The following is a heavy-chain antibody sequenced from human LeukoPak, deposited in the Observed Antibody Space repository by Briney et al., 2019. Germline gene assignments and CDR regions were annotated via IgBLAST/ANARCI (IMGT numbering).Heavy chain of an antibody. J-gene: IGHJ4*02. CDR2: IYYSGNA. CDR3: ARAGYDSSGYSTYYFDY. V-gene: IGHV4-31*03. CDR1: GGSIRSGGYY. D-gene: IGHD3-22*01. Sequence: SETLSLTCIVSGGSIRSGGYYWSWIRQHPGKGLEWIGYIYYSGNAYYNPSLTSRVTISVDTSKNQFSLKLSSVTAADTAVYYCARAGYDSSGYSTYYFDYWGQGTLVTVSS.